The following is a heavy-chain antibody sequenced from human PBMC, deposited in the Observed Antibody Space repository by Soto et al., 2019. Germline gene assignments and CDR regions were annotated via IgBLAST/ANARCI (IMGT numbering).Heavy chain of an antibody. Sequence: SETLSLTCAVYGGSFSGYYWSWIRQPPGKGLEWIGEINHSGSTNYNPSLKSRVTISVDTSKNQFSLKLSSVTAADTAVYYCGSQRAVAGIFDYWGQGTLXTVSS. CDR1: GGSFSGYY. CDR2: INHSGST. J-gene: IGHJ4*02. V-gene: IGHV4-34*01. D-gene: IGHD6-19*01. CDR3: GSQRAVAGIFDY.